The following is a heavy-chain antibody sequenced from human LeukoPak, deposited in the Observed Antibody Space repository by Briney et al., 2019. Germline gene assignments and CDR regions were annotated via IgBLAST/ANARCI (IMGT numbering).Heavy chain of an antibody. D-gene: IGHD3-10*01. CDR3: ARAEVGVLADY. CDR1: GLTFSSNW. V-gene: IGHV3-7*01. Sequence: GGSLRLSCAASGLTFSSNWMSWVRQAPGSGLEWVANIKQDGSETYYVDSVEGRFTISRDNAKNSLYLQMNSLRAEDTAVYYCARAEVGVLADYWGQGTLVTVSS. CDR2: IKQDGSET. J-gene: IGHJ4*02.